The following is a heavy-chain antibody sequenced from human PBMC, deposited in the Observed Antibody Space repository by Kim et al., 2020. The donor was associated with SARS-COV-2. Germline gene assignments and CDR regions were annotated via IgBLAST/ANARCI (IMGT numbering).Heavy chain of an antibody. V-gene: IGHV1-69*13. CDR2: IIPIFGTA. D-gene: IGHD3-10*01. J-gene: IGHJ6*02. CDR1: GGTFSSYA. Sequence: SVKVSCKASGGTFSSYAISWVRQAPGQGLEWMGGIIPIFGTANYAQKFQGRVTITADESTSTAYMELSSLRSEDTAVYYCARGYYGSGRQTYYYYYYGMDVWGRGTTVTVSS. CDR3: ARGYYGSGRQTYYYYYYGMDV.